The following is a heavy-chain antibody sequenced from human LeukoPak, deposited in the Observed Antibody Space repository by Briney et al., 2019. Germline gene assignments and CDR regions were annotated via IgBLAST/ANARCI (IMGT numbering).Heavy chain of an antibody. V-gene: IGHV4-34*01. Sequence: SETLSLTCAVYGGSFSGYYWSWIRQPPGKGLEWIGEINHSGSTNYNPSLKSRVTISVDTSKNQFSLKLSSVTAADTAVYYRAREGLRYFDWLSPTGYYFDYWGQGTLVTVSS. CDR2: INHSGST. D-gene: IGHD3-9*01. CDR3: AREGLRYFDWLSPTGYYFDY. J-gene: IGHJ4*02. CDR1: GGSFSGYY.